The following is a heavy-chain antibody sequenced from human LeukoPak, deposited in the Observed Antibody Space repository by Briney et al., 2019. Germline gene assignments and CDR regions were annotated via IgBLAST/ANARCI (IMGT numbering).Heavy chain of an antibody. D-gene: IGHD3-10*01. J-gene: IGHJ4*02. CDR1: GYTFTGYG. V-gene: IGHV1-18*01. CDR2: ISAYNGDT. CDR3: ARLLWFGKPYFDY. Sequence: GASVKVSCKASGYTFTGYGISWVRQAHGQGLEWMGWISAYNGDTKFAQKLQGRVTMTTDTSTSTAFMELRSLRSDDTAVYYCARLLWFGKPYFDYWGQGTLVTVSS.